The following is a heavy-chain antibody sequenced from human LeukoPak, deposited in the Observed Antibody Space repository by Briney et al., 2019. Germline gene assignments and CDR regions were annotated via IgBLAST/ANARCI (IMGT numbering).Heavy chain of an antibody. V-gene: IGHV4-4*07. CDR3: ARTSAWNGAPSV. J-gene: IGHJ4*02. CDR2: IYTSGST. CDR1: GGSISSYY. D-gene: IGHD1-1*01. Sequence: SETLSLTCTVSGGSISSYYWSWIRQPAGKGLEWIGRIYTSGSTNYNPSLKSRVTISVDKSKNQFSLKLSSVTAAGTAVYYCARTSAWNGAPSVWGQGTLVTVSS.